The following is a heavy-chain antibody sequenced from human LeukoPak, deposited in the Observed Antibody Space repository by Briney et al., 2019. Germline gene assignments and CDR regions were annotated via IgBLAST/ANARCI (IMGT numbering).Heavy chain of an antibody. J-gene: IGHJ5*02. CDR2: IYYSGST. V-gene: IGHV4-39*07. CDR3: ARRQVLLWFGEQFDP. D-gene: IGHD3-10*01. Sequence: PSETLSLTCTVSGGSISSSSYYWGWIRQPPGKGLEWIGSIYYSGSTYYNPSLKSRVTISVDTSKNQFSLKLSSVTAADTAVYYCARRQVLLWFGEQFDPWGQGTLVTVSS. CDR1: GGSISSSSYY.